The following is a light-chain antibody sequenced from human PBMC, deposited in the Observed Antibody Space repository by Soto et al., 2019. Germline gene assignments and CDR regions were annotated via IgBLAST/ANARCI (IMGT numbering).Light chain of an antibody. CDR1: ESVRDE. Sequence: SPGAVSLKKKERGTLSCRASESVRDELGWYQQKPGQAPRLLIFDSSNRATGIPARFSGSGYGTDFTLSISSLEPEDFAGYYCQQRLSLPITFGQG. CDR3: QQRLSLPIT. V-gene: IGKV3-11*01. J-gene: IGKJ5*01. CDR2: DSS.